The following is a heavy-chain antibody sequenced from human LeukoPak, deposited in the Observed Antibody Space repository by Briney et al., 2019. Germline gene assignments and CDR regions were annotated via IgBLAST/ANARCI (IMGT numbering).Heavy chain of an antibody. CDR2: INHNGNVN. CDR1: GFTFSSYW. CDR3: ARGGGLDV. V-gene: IGHV3-7*03. Sequence: GGSLRLSCAASGFTFSSYWMNWARRAPGKGLEWVASINHNGNVNYYVDSVKGRFTISRDNAKNSLYLQMSNLRAEDTAVYFCARGGGLDVWGQGTTVTVSS. J-gene: IGHJ6*02. D-gene: IGHD3-16*01.